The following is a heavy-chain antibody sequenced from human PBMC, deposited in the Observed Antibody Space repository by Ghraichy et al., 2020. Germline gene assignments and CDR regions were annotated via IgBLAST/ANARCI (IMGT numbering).Heavy chain of an antibody. V-gene: IGHV3-11*01. CDR3: ARGGVDSRGYYIGFDH. CDR2: INSGGSIT. Sequence: GGSLRLSCAASGFIFSDYYMGWIRQAPGEGLEWVSYINSGGSITYYADSLKGRFTISRDNTKNSLYLQMNSLRAEDTAVYYCARGGVDSRGYYIGFDHWGQGTQLTVSS. J-gene: IGHJ4*02. D-gene: IGHD3-22*01. CDR1: GFIFSDYY.